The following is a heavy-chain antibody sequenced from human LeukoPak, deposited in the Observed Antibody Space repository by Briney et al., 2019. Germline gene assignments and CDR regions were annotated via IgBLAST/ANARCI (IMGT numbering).Heavy chain of an antibody. J-gene: IGHJ4*02. CDR1: GFTFSNYN. CDR2: ISSRSSTI. V-gene: IGHV3-48*02. Sequence: PGGSLRLSCAASGFTFSNYNINWVRQAPGKGLEWVSYISSRSSTIYYADSVKGRFTISRDNAKNSLYLQMNSLRDEDTAVYYCARERDSYGHFDYWGQGTLVTVSS. CDR3: ARERDSYGHFDY. D-gene: IGHD2-21*01.